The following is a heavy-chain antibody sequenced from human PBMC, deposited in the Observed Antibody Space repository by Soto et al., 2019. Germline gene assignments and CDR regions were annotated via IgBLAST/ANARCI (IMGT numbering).Heavy chain of an antibody. D-gene: IGHD4-17*01. Sequence: QVQLQESGPGLVKPSQTLSLTCTVSGDSFSSGDYKWSWVRQPPGKGLEWIGYTYYSGYAYNNPSTKRRLTMTVDTSKNQFSLKLSTVTAADTAVYYCARSGDYVAFDCWGQGTRVTVSS. J-gene: IGHJ4*02. CDR1: GDSFSSGDYK. CDR2: TYYSGYA. CDR3: ARSGDYVAFDC. V-gene: IGHV4-30-4*01.